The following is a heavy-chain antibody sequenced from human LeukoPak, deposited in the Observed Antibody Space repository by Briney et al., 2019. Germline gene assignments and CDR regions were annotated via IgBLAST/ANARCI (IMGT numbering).Heavy chain of an antibody. Sequence: ASVKVSCKASGYTFTGYYMHRVRQAPGQGLEWMGRINPNSGGTNYAQKFQGRVTMTRDTSISTAYMELSRLRSDATAVYYCTRAYGLPYSSCWNFDYWGQGTLVTVSS. V-gene: IGHV1-2*06. D-gene: IGHD6-13*01. CDR2: INPNSGGT. J-gene: IGHJ4*02. CDR1: GYTFTGYY. CDR3: TRAYGLPYSSCWNFDY.